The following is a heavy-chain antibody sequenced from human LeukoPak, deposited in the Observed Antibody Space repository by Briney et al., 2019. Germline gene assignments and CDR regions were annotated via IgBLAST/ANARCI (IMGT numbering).Heavy chain of an antibody. CDR3: ARDWVYGSGGYFDY. CDR1: GFTFSSYG. Sequence: GRSLRLSCAASGFTFSSYGMHWVRQAPGKGLEWVAVIWYDGSNKYYADSVKGRFTISRDNSKNTLYLQMNSLRAEDTAVYYCARDWVYGSGGYFDYWGQGTLVTVSS. CDR2: IWYDGSNK. D-gene: IGHD3-22*01. V-gene: IGHV3-33*01. J-gene: IGHJ4*02.